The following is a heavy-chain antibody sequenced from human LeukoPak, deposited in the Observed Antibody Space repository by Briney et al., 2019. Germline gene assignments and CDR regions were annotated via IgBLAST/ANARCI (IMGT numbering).Heavy chain of an antibody. CDR3: ARHRSPSSLSFFDI. CDR1: GASISIYY. J-gene: IGHJ4*02. V-gene: IGHV4-4*09. Sequence: SETLSLTCTVSGASISIYYWSWIRQPPGKGLEWIGYIYTSETTNFNPALRSRVTISIDTSKNQVSLRLSSVTAADTALYYCARHRSPSSLSFFDIWGQGMLVIVSS. CDR2: IYTSETT. D-gene: IGHD2-2*01.